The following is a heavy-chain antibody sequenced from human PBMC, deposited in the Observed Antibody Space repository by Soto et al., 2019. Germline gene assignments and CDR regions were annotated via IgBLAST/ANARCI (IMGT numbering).Heavy chain of an antibody. CDR2: ISYDGSNK. D-gene: IGHD2-21*02. J-gene: IGHJ4*02. Sequence: QVQLVESGGGVVQPGRSLRLSCAASGFTFSSYAMHWVRQAPGKGLEWVAVISYDGSNKYYADSVKGRFTISRDNSKNTLYLQLNSLRAEDTAVYYCAKGRHIVVVTATPYWGQGTLVTVSS. CDR3: AKGRHIVVVTATPY. V-gene: IGHV3-30-3*01. CDR1: GFTFSSYA.